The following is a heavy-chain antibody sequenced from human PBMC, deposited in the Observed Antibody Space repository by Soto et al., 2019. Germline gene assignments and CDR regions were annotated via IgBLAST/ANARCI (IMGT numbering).Heavy chain of an antibody. Sequence: EVQLVESGGGLVQPGGSLRLSCAASGFTFSSYWMHWVRQAPGKGLVWVSRINSDGSSTSYADSVKGRFTISRDNAKNTLYLQMNSLRAEDTAVYYFATGSGWYLVYFQHWGQGTLVTVSS. V-gene: IGHV3-74*01. CDR3: ATGSGWYLVYFQH. D-gene: IGHD6-19*01. J-gene: IGHJ1*01. CDR2: INSDGSST. CDR1: GFTFSSYW.